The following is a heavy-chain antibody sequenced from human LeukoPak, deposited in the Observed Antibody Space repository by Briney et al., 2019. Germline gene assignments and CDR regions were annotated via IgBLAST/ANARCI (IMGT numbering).Heavy chain of an antibody. CDR2: IYHRGST. J-gene: IGHJ4*02. CDR3: ARAPYDILTGYFLFDS. V-gene: IGHV4-30-2*01. CDR1: GGSISSDDYF. D-gene: IGHD3-9*01. Sequence: PSETLSLTCAVSGGSISSDDYFWSWIRQPPGKGLEWIGYIYHRGSTSYNPSLKGRVTISLDKSRNQFSLNLSSVTAADTAVYYCARAPYDILTGYFLFDSWGQGTLVTVSS.